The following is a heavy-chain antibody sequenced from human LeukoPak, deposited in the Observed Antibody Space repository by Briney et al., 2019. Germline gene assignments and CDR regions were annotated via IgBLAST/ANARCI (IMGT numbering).Heavy chain of an antibody. CDR1: GVSISSGGYY. CDR3: AAYYDYVWGSYRYNYYFDY. CDR2: IYYSGST. Sequence: PSETLSLTCTVSGVSISSGGYYWSWIRQHPGKGLEWIGYIYYSGSTYYNPSLKGRVTISVDTSKNQFSLKLSSVTAADTAVYYCAAYYDYVWGSYRYNYYFDYWGQGTLVTVSS. V-gene: IGHV4-31*03. J-gene: IGHJ4*02. D-gene: IGHD3-16*02.